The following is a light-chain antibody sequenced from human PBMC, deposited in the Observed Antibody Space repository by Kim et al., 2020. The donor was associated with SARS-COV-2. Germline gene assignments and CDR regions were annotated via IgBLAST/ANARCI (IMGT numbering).Light chain of an antibody. J-gene: IGLJ2*01. CDR1: SLRSYY. CDR3: NSRDSSGNFVV. CDR2: GKN. V-gene: IGLV3-19*01. Sequence: SSVLTQDPAVSVALGQTVRITCQGDSLRSYYASWYQQKPGQAPVLVIYGKNNRPSGIPDRFSGSSSGNTASLTITGAQAEDEADYYCNSRDSSGNFVVFG.